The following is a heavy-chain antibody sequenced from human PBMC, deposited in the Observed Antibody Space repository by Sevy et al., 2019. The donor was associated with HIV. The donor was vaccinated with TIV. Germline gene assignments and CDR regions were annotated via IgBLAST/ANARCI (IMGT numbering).Heavy chain of an antibody. V-gene: IGHV4-38-2*02. CDR1: GYSISSGYY. CDR2: IYHSGST. CDR3: AREGLYGDYELGIDY. Sequence: SETLSLTCAVSGYSISSGYYWGWIRQPPGKGLEWIGSIYHSGSTYYNPSLKSRVTISVDTSKNQFSLKLSSVTAADTAVYYCAREGLYGDYELGIDYWGQGTLVTVSS. D-gene: IGHD4-17*01. J-gene: IGHJ4*02.